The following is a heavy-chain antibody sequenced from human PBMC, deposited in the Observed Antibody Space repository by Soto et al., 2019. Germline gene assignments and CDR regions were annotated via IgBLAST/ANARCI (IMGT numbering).Heavy chain of an antibody. CDR2: IYHSGST. J-gene: IGHJ4*02. CDR1: GGSISNGGYS. CDR3: ARSRGDYGIDY. V-gene: IGHV4-30-2*01. Sequence: QLQLQESGSGLVKPSQTLSLTCAVSGGSISNGGYSWSWIRQPPGKGLEWIGYIYHSGSTYYNPSLKSRVTISVDRSKNQFSLKLSSATASDTAVYYCARSRGDYGIDYWGQGTLVTVSS. D-gene: IGHD4-17*01.